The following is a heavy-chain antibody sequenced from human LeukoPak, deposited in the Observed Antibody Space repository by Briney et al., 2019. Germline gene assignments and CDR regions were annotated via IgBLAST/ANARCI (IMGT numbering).Heavy chain of an antibody. Sequence: KASETLSLTCTVSGGSISSSSYYWGWIRQPPGKGLEWIGSIYYSGSTYYNPSLKSRVTISVDTSKNQFSLKLSSVTAADTAVYYCASSGYSSSPLDYWGQGTLVTVSS. J-gene: IGHJ4*02. CDR1: GGSISSSSYY. CDR3: ASSGYSSSPLDY. D-gene: IGHD6-13*01. CDR2: IYYSGST. V-gene: IGHV4-39*01.